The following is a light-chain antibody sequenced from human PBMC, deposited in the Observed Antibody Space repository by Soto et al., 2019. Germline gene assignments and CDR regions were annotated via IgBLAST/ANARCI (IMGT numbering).Light chain of an antibody. V-gene: IGLV2-14*01. CDR1: SSDVGGYAY. J-gene: IGLJ2*01. CDR2: EVS. Sequence: QSALTQPDSVSGSPGQTITISCTGTSSDVGGYAYVSWYQQYPGKVPKLVISEVSNRPSGVSHRFSGSRSGNTASLTISGLKAEDDADYHCSSYTSRTTPVFGGGTKLTV. CDR3: SSYTSRTTPV.